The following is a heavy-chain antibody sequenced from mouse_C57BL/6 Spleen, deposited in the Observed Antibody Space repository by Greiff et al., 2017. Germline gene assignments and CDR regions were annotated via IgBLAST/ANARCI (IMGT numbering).Heavy chain of an antibody. Sequence: VKLQESGPELVKPGASVKISCKASGYAFSSSWMNWVKQRPGKGLEWIGRIYPGDGDTNYNGKFKGKATLTADKSSSTAYMQLSSLTSEDSAVYFCARSSGYDGYYLDYWGQGTTLTVSS. D-gene: IGHD2-3*01. CDR2: IYPGDGDT. V-gene: IGHV1-82*01. J-gene: IGHJ2*01. CDR3: ARSSGYDGYYLDY. CDR1: GYAFSSSW.